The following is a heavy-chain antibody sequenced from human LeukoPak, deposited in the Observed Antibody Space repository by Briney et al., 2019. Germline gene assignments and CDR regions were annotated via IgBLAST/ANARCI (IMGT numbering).Heavy chain of an antibody. CDR2: INHSGST. V-gene: IGHV4-34*01. CDR1: SGSLSGYY. CDR3: ARVRGYSYGPIKYFDY. D-gene: IGHD5-18*01. Sequence: PSETLSLTCAVYSGSLSGYYWSWIRQPPGKGLEWIGEINHSGSTNYNPSLKSRVTISVDTSKIQFSLKLSSVTAADTAVYYCARVRGYSYGPIKYFDYWGQGTLVTVSS. J-gene: IGHJ4*02.